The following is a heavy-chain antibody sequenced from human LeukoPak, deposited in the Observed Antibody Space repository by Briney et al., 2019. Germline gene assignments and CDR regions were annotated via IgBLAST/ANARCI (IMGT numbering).Heavy chain of an antibody. CDR2: VYYGDSP. CDR1: GGSISSNNFY. J-gene: IGHJ5*02. V-gene: IGHV4-39*07. Sequence: PSETLSLTCTVSGGSISSNNFYWGWIRQPPGKGLEWIGSVYYGDSPYYNPSLTRRATMSVDTSKNQFSPKIYSVTAADTGVYYCARVNECSSSSCFTSWFDPWGQGTLVTASS. D-gene: IGHD2-2*02. CDR3: ARVNECSSSSCFTSWFDP.